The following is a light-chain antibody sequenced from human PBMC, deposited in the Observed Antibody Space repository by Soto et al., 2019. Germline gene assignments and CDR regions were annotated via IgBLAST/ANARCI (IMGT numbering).Light chain of an antibody. Sequence: DIQMTQSPSILSASAGDRVTITCRASQSISSWLAWYQQKPGKAPKLLIYDASSSESGVPSRFSGSQFGSEFTLTISGLQPDDFATYYCQQYSNFATFGQGTKVDI. CDR1: QSISSW. V-gene: IGKV1-5*01. CDR2: DAS. CDR3: QQYSNFAT. J-gene: IGKJ1*01.